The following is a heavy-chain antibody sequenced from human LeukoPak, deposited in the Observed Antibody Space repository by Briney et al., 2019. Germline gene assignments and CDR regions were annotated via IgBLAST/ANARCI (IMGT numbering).Heavy chain of an antibody. Sequence: ASVKVSCKASGYTFTSYYMHWVRQAPGQGLEWMGIINPSGGSTSYAQKFQGRVTITADESTSTAYMELSSLRSEDTAVYYCARSETSYFDYRGQGTLVTVSS. V-gene: IGHV1-46*01. CDR1: GYTFTSYY. CDR2: INPSGGST. CDR3: ARSETSYFDY. J-gene: IGHJ4*02.